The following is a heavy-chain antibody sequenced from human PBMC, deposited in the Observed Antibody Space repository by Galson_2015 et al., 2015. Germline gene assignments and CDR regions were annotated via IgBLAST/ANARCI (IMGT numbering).Heavy chain of an antibody. CDR1: GGSISSGDYY. V-gene: IGHV4-30-4*01. CDR3: ARATVTTWVYDWFDP. J-gene: IGHJ5*02. Sequence: TLSLTCTVSGGSISSGDYYWSWIRQPPGKGLEWIGYIYYSGSTYYNPSLKSRVTISVDTSENQFSLKLSSVTAADTAVYYCARATVTTWVYDWFDPWGQGTLVTVSS. CDR2: IYYSGST. D-gene: IGHD4-17*01.